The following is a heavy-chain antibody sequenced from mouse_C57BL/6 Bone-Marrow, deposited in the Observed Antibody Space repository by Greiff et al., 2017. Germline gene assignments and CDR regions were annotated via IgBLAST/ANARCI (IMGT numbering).Heavy chain of an antibody. CDR3: AIYDCFAY. D-gene: IGHD2-12*01. CDR1: GYAFTNYL. V-gene: IGHV1-54*01. Sequence: VQLQQSGAELVRPGTSVKVSCKASGYAFTNYLLEWVKQRPGQGLEWIGVINSGSGGTYYNEKFKGKATLTADKSSSTAYMQLSSLTSEDAAVYFCAIYDCFAYWGQGTLVTVSA. J-gene: IGHJ3*01. CDR2: INSGSGGT.